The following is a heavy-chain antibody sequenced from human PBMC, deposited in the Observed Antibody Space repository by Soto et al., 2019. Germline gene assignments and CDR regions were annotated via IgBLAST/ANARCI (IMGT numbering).Heavy chain of an antibody. J-gene: IGHJ3*02. D-gene: IGHD4-4*01. CDR3: ATDRGNDAFDI. Sequence: GVSLRLSCAASGFTVSSNYMSWVRQAPGNGLEWVSVIYSGGSTYYADSVKGRFTISRDNSKNTLYLQMNSLRAEDTAVYYCATDRGNDAFDIWGQGTMVTVSS. CDR1: GFTVSSNY. CDR2: IYSGGST. V-gene: IGHV3-66*02.